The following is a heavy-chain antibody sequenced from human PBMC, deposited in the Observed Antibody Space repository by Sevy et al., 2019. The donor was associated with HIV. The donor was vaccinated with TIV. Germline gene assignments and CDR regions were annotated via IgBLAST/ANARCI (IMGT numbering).Heavy chain of an antibody. Sequence: GGSLRLSCAASGFTFSSYSMNWVRQAPGKGLEWVSYISSSSSTIYYADSVKGRFTISRDKAKNSLYLQMNSLKAEDTAVYYCARDHRYYDFWSGYYRLDYYYYGMDVWGQGTTVTVSS. V-gene: IGHV3-48*01. CDR1: GFTFSSYS. CDR3: ARDHRYYDFWSGYYRLDYYYYGMDV. J-gene: IGHJ6*02. CDR2: ISSSSSTI. D-gene: IGHD3-3*01.